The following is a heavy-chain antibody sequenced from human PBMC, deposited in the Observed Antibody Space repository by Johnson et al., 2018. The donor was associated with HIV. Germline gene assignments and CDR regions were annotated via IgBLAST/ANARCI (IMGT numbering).Heavy chain of an antibody. Sequence: QVQLVESGGGVVQPGGSLRLSCAASGFTFSSYGMHWVRQAPGKGLEWVAFIRYDGSNKYYADSVKGRFTISRDNSKNTLYLQMNSLRAEDTAVYDCAKDLVERSGISDDAFDIWDQGTMVTVSS. J-gene: IGHJ3*02. D-gene: IGHD3-10*01. CDR1: GFTFSSYG. V-gene: IGHV3-30*02. CDR3: AKDLVERSGISDDAFDI. CDR2: IRYDGSNK.